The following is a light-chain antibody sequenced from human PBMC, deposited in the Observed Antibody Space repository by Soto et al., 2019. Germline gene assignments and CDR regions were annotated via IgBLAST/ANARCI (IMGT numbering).Light chain of an antibody. J-gene: IGLJ1*01. Sequence: QSVLTPPHSASGTPGQSGTISDSGSSSNIGTSSLHWFQQLPGTAPKLLISTTNQRPSGVPERFSGSKSGTSASLAISGLQSEDEADYYCAAWDDSLNGHVFGTGTKVTGL. CDR3: AAWDDSLNGHV. V-gene: IGLV1-44*01. CDR1: SSNIGTSS. CDR2: TTN.